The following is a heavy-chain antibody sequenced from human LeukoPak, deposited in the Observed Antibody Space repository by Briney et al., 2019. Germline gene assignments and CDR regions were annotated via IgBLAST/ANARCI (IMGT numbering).Heavy chain of an antibody. V-gene: IGHV3-21*01. CDR1: GFTFSSYS. CDR2: ISSSSSYI. CDR3: ARGPSIAVALDY. D-gene: IGHD6-19*01. Sequence: GGSLRLSCAASGFTFSSYSMNWVRQAPGKGLEWVSSISSSSSYIYYADPVKGRFTISRDNAKNSLYLQMNSLRAEDTAVYYCARGPSIAVALDYWGQGTLVTVSS. J-gene: IGHJ4*02.